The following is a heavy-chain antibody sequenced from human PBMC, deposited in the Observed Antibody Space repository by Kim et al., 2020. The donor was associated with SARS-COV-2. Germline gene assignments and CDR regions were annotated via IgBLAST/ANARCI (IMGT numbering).Heavy chain of an antibody. CDR2: INHSGST. D-gene: IGHD3-10*01. CDR1: GGSFSGYY. Sequence: SETLSLTCAVYGGSFSGYYWSWIRQPPGKGLEWIGEINHSGSTNYNPSLKSRVTISVDTSKNQFSLKLSSVTAADTAVYYCARITKNNTMVRGVIITYNWFDPWGQGTLVTVSS. J-gene: IGHJ5*02. CDR3: ARITKNNTMVRGVIITYNWFDP. V-gene: IGHV4-34*01.